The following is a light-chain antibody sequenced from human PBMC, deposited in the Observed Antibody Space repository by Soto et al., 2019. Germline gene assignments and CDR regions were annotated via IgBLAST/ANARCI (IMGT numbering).Light chain of an antibody. CDR1: SSDVGGYNF. CDR2: EVT. Sequence: QSALTQPASVSGSPGQSITISCTGTSSDVGGYNFVSWYQQHPGKAPKLMIYEVTNRPSGVSNRFSGSKSVNTASLTISGLQAEDEADYYCSSYTGSTTVVFGGGTQLTVL. J-gene: IGLJ2*01. CDR3: SSYTGSTTVV. V-gene: IGLV2-14*01.